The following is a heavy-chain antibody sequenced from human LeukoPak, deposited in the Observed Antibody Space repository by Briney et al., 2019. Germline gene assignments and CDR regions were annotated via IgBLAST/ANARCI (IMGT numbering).Heavy chain of an antibody. CDR3: AKDKGTMVRGNYYYMDV. V-gene: IGHV3-23*01. D-gene: IGHD3-10*01. J-gene: IGHJ6*03. Sequence: GGSLRLSCAASGFIFSNFGMSWVRQAPGKGLEWVSAISSSGGTTYYADSVKGRFTISRDKSRNTLFLQMNSLRAEDTAVYYCAKDKGTMVRGNYYYMDVWGKGTTVTISS. CDR1: GFIFSNFG. CDR2: ISSSGGTT.